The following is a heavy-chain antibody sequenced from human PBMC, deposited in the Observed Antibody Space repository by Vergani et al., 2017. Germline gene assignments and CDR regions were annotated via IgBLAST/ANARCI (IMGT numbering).Heavy chain of an antibody. CDR3: TRGWYYDSIAYWAY. V-gene: IGHV1-2*06. CDR2: IDPNSVDT. J-gene: IGHJ4*02. CDR1: GFTFTSYH. Sequence: QVQLVQSGAEVKKPGASVRVSCKASGFTFTSYHIHWVRQAPGQGLDWLGRIDPNSVDTRYSQRFQDRVTITRDTSINTAYMELSSLRSEDTAVYYCTRGWYYDSIAYWAYWGQGTLVTVSS. D-gene: IGHD3-22*01.